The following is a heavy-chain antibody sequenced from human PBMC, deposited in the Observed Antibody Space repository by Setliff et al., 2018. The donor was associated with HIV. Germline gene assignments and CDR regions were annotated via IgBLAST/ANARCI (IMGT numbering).Heavy chain of an antibody. CDR1: GFTFSSYE. D-gene: IGHD5-12*01. V-gene: IGHV3-48*03. CDR3: ATFYSGYDLDAFDI. Sequence: GGSLRLSCAASGFTFSSYEMNWVRQAPGKGLEWVSYISSSGSTIYYADSVKGRFTISRDNAKNSLYLQMNSLRAEDTAVYYCATFYSGYDLDAFDIWGQGTMVTVSS. J-gene: IGHJ3*02. CDR2: ISSSGSTI.